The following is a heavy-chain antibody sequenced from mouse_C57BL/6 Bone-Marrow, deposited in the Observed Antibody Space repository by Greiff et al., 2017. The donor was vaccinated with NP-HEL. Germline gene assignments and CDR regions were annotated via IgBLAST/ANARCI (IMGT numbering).Heavy chain of an antibody. CDR3: ARPNYDYYAMDY. CDR2: ISSGGSYT. CDR1: GFTFSSYG. J-gene: IGHJ4*01. Sequence: EVQVVESGGDLVKPGGSLKLSCAASGFTFSSYGMSWVRQTPDKRLEWVATISSGGSYTYYPDSVKGRFTISRDNAKNTLYLQMSSLKSEDTAMYYCARPNYDYYAMDYWGQGTSVTVSS. V-gene: IGHV5-6*01. D-gene: IGHD1-1*02.